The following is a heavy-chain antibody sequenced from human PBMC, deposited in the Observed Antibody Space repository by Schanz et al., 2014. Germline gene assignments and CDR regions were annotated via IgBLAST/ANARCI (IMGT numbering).Heavy chain of an antibody. Sequence: QVRLVQSGAELNMPGATVKVSCETSGYTFTNYGVSWVRQAPGQGLEWVAWISPYNGNTAYAQNLKGRVRMTTDTSTATAYMELRSLTSDDTAVYYCARDRVYRFLKGENRFYFDYWGQGTLVIVSS. CDR2: ISPYNGNT. CDR1: GYTFTNYG. J-gene: IGHJ4*02. CDR3: ARDRVYRFLKGENRFYFDY. V-gene: IGHV1-18*01. D-gene: IGHD3-3*01.